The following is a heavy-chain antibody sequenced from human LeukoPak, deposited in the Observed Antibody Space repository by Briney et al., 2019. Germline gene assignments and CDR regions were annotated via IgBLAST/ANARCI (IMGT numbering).Heavy chain of an antibody. V-gene: IGHV1-8*01. J-gene: IGHJ4*02. D-gene: IGHD6-19*01. CDR3: ARGQRAVAGTIVVGYYFDY. CDR1: GYTFTSYD. Sequence: ASVKVSFKASGYTFTSYDINWVRQATGQGLEWMGWMNPNSGNTGYAQKFQGRVTMTRNTSISTAYMELSSLRSEDTAVYYCARGQRAVAGTIVVGYYFDYWGQGTLVTVSS. CDR2: MNPNSGNT.